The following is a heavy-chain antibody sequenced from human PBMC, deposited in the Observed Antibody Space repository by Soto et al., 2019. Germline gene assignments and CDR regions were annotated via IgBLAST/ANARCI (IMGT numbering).Heavy chain of an antibody. Sequence: PSETLSLTCTVSGGSISSSSYYWGWIRQPPGKGLEWIGSIYYSGSTYYNPSLKSRVTISVDTSKNQFSLKLSSVTAADTAVYYCARRLRSGYYDWFDPWGQGTLVTVSS. CDR3: ARRLRSGYYDWFDP. CDR2: IYYSGST. CDR1: GGSISSSSYY. J-gene: IGHJ5*02. V-gene: IGHV4-39*01. D-gene: IGHD3-22*01.